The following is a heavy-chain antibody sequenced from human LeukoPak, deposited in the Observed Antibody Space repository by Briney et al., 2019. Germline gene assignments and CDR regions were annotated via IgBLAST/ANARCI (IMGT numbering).Heavy chain of an antibody. CDR3: ARVATILPQWSHAFDI. Sequence: ASVKVSCKASGYTFTSYYMHWVRQAPGQGLEWMGIINPSGGGTSYAQKFQGRVTMTRDTSTSTVYMELSSLRSEDTAVYYCARVATILPQWSHAFDIWGQGTMVTVSS. V-gene: IGHV1-46*01. CDR2: INPSGGGT. D-gene: IGHD5-12*01. CDR1: GYTFTSYY. J-gene: IGHJ3*02.